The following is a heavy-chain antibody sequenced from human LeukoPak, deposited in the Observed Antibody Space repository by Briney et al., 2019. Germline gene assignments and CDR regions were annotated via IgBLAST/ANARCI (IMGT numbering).Heavy chain of an antibody. Sequence: SVKVSCKASGGTFSSYAISWVRQAPGQGLEWMGRIIPILGIANYAQKFQGRVTITADKSTSTAYMELSSLRSDDTAVYYCAREVAMYSSSWYVWFDYWGQGTLVTVSS. D-gene: IGHD6-13*01. V-gene: IGHV1-69*04. CDR2: IIPILGIA. CDR3: AREVAMYSSSWYVWFDY. CDR1: GGTFSSYA. J-gene: IGHJ4*02.